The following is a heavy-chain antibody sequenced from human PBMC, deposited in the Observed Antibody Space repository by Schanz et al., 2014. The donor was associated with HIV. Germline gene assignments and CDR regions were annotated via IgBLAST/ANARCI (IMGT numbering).Heavy chain of an antibody. CDR2: ISDTGVRT. CDR1: GFTFSNYA. V-gene: IGHV3-23*01. CDR3: AKSTWVDN. Sequence: EVQLLESGGGLVQPGGSLRLSCEASGFTFSNYAMSWVRQAPGKGLEWVSGISDTGVRTNYADSVKGRLTISRDNSENTLYLQMNSLRAEDTALYFCAKSTWVDNCGQGTLVTVSS. J-gene: IGHJ4*02. D-gene: IGHD2-2*01.